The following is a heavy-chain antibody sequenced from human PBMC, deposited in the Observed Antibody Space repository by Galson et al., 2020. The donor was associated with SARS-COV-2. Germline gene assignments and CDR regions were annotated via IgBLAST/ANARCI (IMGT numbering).Heavy chain of an antibody. CDR1: GDSMRRYY. CDR2: MYTTGSA. J-gene: IGHJ6*02. V-gene: IGHV4-4*07. CDR3: ARAAGYTYGFYYYGMDV. D-gene: IGHD3-10*01. Sequence: SETLSLTCTVSGDSMRRYYWNWIRQPSGKGLEWIGRMYTTGSANYNPSLQSRVTMSVDTSKSQFSQKLRSLTAADTAVYYCARAAGYTYGFYYYGMDVWGQGTTVTVS.